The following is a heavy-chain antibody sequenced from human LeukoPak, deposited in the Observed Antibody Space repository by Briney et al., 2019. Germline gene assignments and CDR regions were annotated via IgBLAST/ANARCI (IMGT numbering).Heavy chain of an antibody. Sequence: GGSLRLSCAASGFTFSSYGMHWVRQAPGKGLEWVAFIRYDGSNKYYADSVKGRFTISRDNSKNTLYLQMNSLRAEDTAVYYCAKGGPIFGVVSEYFQHWGQGTLVTVSS. D-gene: IGHD3-3*01. CDR2: IRYDGSNK. CDR1: GFTFSSYG. CDR3: AKGGPIFGVVSEYFQH. J-gene: IGHJ1*01. V-gene: IGHV3-30*02.